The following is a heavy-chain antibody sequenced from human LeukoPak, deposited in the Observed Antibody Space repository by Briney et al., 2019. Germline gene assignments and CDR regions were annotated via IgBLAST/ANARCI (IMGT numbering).Heavy chain of an antibody. D-gene: IGHD6-19*01. V-gene: IGHV3-74*01. CDR2: INSDGGST. CDR3: TRVRSSGWSYFDY. CDR1: GFTFSDYY. Sequence: GGSLRLSCAASGFTFSDYYMSWVRQAPGKGLVWVSRINSDGGSTSYADSVKGRFTISRDNPKNTLYLQMNSLRPEDTAVYYCTRVRSSGWSYFDYWGQGTLVSVSS. J-gene: IGHJ4*02.